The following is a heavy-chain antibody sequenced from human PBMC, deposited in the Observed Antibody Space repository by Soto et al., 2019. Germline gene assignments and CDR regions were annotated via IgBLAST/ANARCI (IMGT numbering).Heavy chain of an antibody. CDR3: AREVMTTDYYSGMDV. CDR1: GDTFTSYA. V-gene: IGHV1-8*01. Sequence: GASVKVSCKASGDTFTSYAINWVRQATGQGLEWMGGIIPIFGTAGYAQKFQGRVTMTTNTSMSTAYMELSSLRSEDTAVYYCAREVMTTDYYSGMDVWGQGTTVTVSS. D-gene: IGHD4-17*01. CDR2: IIPIFGTA. J-gene: IGHJ6*02.